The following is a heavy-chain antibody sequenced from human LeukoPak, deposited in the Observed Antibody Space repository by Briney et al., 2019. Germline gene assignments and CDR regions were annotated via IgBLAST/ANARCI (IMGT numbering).Heavy chain of an antibody. V-gene: IGHV3-33*01. D-gene: IGHD3-10*01. CDR3: ARDSRAIDGGGWFDP. CDR2: IWYDGSNK. CDR1: GFTFSSYG. J-gene: IGHJ5*02. Sequence: GGSLRLSCAASGFTFSSYGMHWVRQAPGKGLEWVAVIWYDGSNKYYADSVKGRFTISRDNSKNTLYLQMNSLRAEVTAVYYWARDSRAIDGGGWFDPWGQGTLVTVSS.